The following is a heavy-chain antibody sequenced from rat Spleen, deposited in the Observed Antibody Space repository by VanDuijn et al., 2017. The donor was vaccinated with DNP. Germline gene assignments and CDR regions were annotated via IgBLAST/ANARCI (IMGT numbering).Heavy chain of an antibody. CDR3: ARGGYYSSYVMEA. V-gene: IGHV2-32*01. CDR1: GFSLTNYH. CDR2: MWSDGDS. D-gene: IGHD1-2*01. Sequence: QVELKESGPGLVQPSQTLSLTCTVSGFSLTNYHVHWVRQPPGKGLEWMGVMWSDGDSSYNSPLKSRLNISRDNSKSQVFLKMSSLQTEDTATYYWARGGYYSSYVMEAWGQGASVTVSS. J-gene: IGHJ4*01.